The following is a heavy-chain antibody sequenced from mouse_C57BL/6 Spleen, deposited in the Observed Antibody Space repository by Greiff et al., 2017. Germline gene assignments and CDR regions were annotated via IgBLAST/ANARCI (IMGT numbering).Heavy chain of an antibody. CDR3: TAAGSSPHFDY. D-gene: IGHD1-1*01. V-gene: IGHV6-3*01. J-gene: IGHJ2*01. Sequence: EVHLVESGGGLVQPGGSMKLSCVASGFTFSNYWMNWVRQSPEKGLEWVAQIRLKSDNYATHYAESVKGRFTISRDDSKSSVYLQMNNLRAEDTGIYHCTAAGSSPHFDYWGQGTTLTVSS. CDR1: GFTFSNYW. CDR2: IRLKSDNYAT.